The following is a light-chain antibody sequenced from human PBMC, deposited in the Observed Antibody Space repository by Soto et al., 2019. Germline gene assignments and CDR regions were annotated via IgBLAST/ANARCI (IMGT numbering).Light chain of an antibody. V-gene: IGLV2-14*01. CDR2: EVS. Sequence: QSALTQPASVSGSPGQSITISCTGTSSDVGGYTYVSWFQQHPGKVPKLIIFEVSHRPSGVSVRFSGSKSGSTASLTISGLQTEDEADYYCTSFTNSYTWVFGGGTKLTVL. CDR3: TSFTNSYTWV. CDR1: SSDVGGYTY. J-gene: IGLJ3*02.